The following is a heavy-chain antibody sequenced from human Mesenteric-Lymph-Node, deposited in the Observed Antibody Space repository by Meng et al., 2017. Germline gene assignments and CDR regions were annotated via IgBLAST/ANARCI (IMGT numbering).Heavy chain of an antibody. Sequence: QVQQVQSGADVKKPWDSVKVSCTASGYTFTTYGITWVRQAPGQGLEWMGWISAYNGNTNYAQNLQGRVTMTTDTSTSTAFMELRSLTSDDTAVYYCARDRVLDYYDPSRKGYFQHWGQGTLVTVSS. V-gene: IGHV1-18*01. D-gene: IGHD3-22*01. J-gene: IGHJ1*01. CDR2: ISAYNGNT. CDR3: ARDRVLDYYDPSRKGYFQH. CDR1: GYTFTTYG.